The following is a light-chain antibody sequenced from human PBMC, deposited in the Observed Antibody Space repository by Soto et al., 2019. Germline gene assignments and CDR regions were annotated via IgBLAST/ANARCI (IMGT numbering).Light chain of an antibody. Sequence: QSVLTQPPSVSGAPGQRVTISCTGSSSNIGARYDVHWYQQLPGTAPKLLIYGNSNRPSGVPDRFSGSKSGTSASLAITGLQAEDEADYSCQSYDSSLNAVVFGGGPKVTVL. V-gene: IGLV1-40*01. CDR2: GNS. CDR3: QSYDSSLNAVV. J-gene: IGLJ2*01. CDR1: SSNIGARYD.